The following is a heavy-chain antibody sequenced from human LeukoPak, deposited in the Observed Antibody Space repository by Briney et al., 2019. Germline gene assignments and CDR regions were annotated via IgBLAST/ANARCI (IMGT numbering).Heavy chain of an antibody. CDR1: GGSFSGYY. J-gene: IGHJ4*02. CDR2: INHSGST. D-gene: IGHD3-22*01. Sequence: SETLSLTCAVYGGSFSGYYWSWIRQPPGKGLEWIGEINHSGSTNYNPSLKSRVTISVDTSKNQFSLKLSSVTAADTAVYYCARGIRTYYDSSGYYFDYWGQGTLVTVSS. V-gene: IGHV4-34*01. CDR3: ARGIRTYYDSSGYYFDY.